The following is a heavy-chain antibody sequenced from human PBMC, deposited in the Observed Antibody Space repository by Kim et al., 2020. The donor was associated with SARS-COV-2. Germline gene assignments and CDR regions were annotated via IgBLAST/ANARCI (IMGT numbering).Heavy chain of an antibody. CDR2: ISGGGGAR. D-gene: IGHD3-10*01. Sequence: GGSLRLSCAASGFTFSSYAMSWVRQAPGKGLEWVSGISGGGGARNYADFVKGRFTISRDNSKNTLYLQMNSLRAEDTAVFYCAKHGSGSYYRPFDYWGQGTLVTVSS. J-gene: IGHJ4*02. CDR1: GFTFSSYA. CDR3: AKHGSGSYYRPFDY. V-gene: IGHV3-23*01.